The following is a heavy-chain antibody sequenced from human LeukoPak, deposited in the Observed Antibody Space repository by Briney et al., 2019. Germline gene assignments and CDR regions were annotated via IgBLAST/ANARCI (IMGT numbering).Heavy chain of an antibody. Sequence: ASVKVSCKASGYTFTSYGISWVRQAPAQGLEWMGWISAYNGNTNYAQKVQGRGTMTTDTSTSTAYMELRSLRSDDTAVYYCVTGGPGPAEHFQHWGQGTLVTVSS. CDR3: VTGGPGPAEHFQH. D-gene: IGHD3-16*01. CDR2: ISAYNGNT. V-gene: IGHV1-18*01. J-gene: IGHJ1*01. CDR1: GYTFTSYG.